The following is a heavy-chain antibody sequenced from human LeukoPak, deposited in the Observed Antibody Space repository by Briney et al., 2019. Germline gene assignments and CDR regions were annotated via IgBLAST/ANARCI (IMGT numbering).Heavy chain of an antibody. CDR2: IKQDGSEK. D-gene: IGHD3-22*01. Sequence: PGGSLRLSSAASGFTFSSYWMSWVRQAPGKGLEWVANIKQDGSEKYYVGSVKGRFTISRDNAKNSLYLQMNSLRAEDTAVYYCARELGITMIVVVTTGDAFDIWGQGTMVTVSS. J-gene: IGHJ3*02. V-gene: IGHV3-7*01. CDR3: ARELGITMIVVVTTGDAFDI. CDR1: GFTFSSYW.